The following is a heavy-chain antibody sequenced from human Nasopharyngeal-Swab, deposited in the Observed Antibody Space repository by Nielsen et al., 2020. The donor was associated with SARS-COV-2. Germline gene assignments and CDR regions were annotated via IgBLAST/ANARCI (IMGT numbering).Heavy chain of an antibody. CDR1: GFTFDDYA. CDR2: ISWNSGSI. CDR3: AKDNYYGSRSPEVVYGMDV. V-gene: IGHV3-9*01. D-gene: IGHD3-10*01. J-gene: IGHJ6*02. Sequence: SLKISCAASGFTFDDYAMHWVRQAPGKGLEWVSGISWNSGSIAYADSVKGRFTISRDNAKNSLYLQVNSLRVEDTALYFCAKDNYYGSRSPEVVYGMDVWGQGTTVTVSS.